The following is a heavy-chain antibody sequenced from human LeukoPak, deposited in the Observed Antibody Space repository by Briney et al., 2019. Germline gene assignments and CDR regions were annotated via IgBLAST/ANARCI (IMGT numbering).Heavy chain of an antibody. CDR2: IYYSGTT. D-gene: IGHD2-15*01. Sequence: PSETLSLTCTVSGGSISSNTFYWGCIRQPPGKGLEWIGSIYYSGTTYYNPSLKSRVTISVDTSKNQFSLKLNSVTAADTAVYYCARTPISGLIRGAFDIWGQGTMVTVSS. CDR3: ARTPISGLIRGAFDI. CDR1: GGSISSNTFY. J-gene: IGHJ3*02. V-gene: IGHV4-39*07.